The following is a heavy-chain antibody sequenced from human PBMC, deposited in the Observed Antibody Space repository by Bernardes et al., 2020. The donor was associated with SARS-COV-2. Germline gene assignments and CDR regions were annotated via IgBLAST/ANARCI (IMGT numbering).Heavy chain of an antibody. Sequence: SETLSLTCTVSGGSISSGGYYWSWIRQHPGKGLEWIGYIYYSGSTYYNPSLKSRVTISVDTSKNQFSLKLSSVTAADTAVYYCASSIFGWGYPFYWGQGTLVTVSS. CDR3: ASSIFGWGYPFY. CDR1: GGSISSGGYY. D-gene: IGHD3-3*01. CDR2: IYYSGST. V-gene: IGHV4-31*03. J-gene: IGHJ4*02.